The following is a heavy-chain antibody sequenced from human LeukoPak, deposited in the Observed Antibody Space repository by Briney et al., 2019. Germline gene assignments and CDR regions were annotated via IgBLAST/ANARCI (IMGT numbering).Heavy chain of an antibody. CDR2: IWHDGSNK. CDR3: AREVSDWRYFDY. Sequence: GGSLRLSCAASGFTFSSYGMHWVRQAPGKGLEWVAVIWHDGSNKYYADSVKGRFTVSRDNSKNTLYLQMNSLRAEDTAVYYCAREVSDWRYFDYWGQGTLVTVSS. V-gene: IGHV3-33*01. J-gene: IGHJ4*02. D-gene: IGHD3/OR15-3a*01. CDR1: GFTFSSYG.